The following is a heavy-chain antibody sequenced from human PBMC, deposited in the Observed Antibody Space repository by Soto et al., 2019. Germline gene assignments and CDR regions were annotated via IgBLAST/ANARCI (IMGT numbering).Heavy chain of an antibody. Sequence: PGGSLRLSCAASGFTFSDYYMSWIRQAPGKGLEWVSYISSSGSTIYYADSVKGRFTISRDNAKNSLYLQMNSLRAEDTAVYYCAREDRQWLVRRGLDYWGQGTLVTVSS. J-gene: IGHJ4*02. CDR3: AREDRQWLVRRGLDY. CDR2: ISSSGSTI. V-gene: IGHV3-11*01. D-gene: IGHD6-19*01. CDR1: GFTFSDYY.